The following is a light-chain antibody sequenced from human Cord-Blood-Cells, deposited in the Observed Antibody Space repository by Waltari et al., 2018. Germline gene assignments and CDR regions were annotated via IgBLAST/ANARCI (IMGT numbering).Light chain of an antibody. J-gene: IGKJ2*01. CDR3: QQSYSTPPEYT. Sequence: DIQMTQSPSSLSASVGDRVTITCRVSQRISSYLHWYKKKPGKAPKLLIYAASSLQSGVPSRFRGSGSWTDFTLTISSLQPEDFATYYCQQSYSTPPEYTFGQGPSWRSN. CDR2: AAS. CDR1: QRISSY. V-gene: IGKV1-39*01.